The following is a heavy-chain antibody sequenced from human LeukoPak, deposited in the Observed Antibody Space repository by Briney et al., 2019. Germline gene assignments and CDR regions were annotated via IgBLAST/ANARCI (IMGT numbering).Heavy chain of an antibody. CDR1: GGSISSYY. J-gene: IGHJ4*02. V-gene: IGHV4-59*08. CDR2: IYYSGST. Sequence: SQTLSLTCTVSGGSISSYYWSWIRQPPGKGLEWIGYIYYSGSTNYNPSLKSRDTISVDTSKNQFSLKLSSVTAADTAVYYCARRHSSGWYLSYWGQGTLVTVSS. D-gene: IGHD6-19*01. CDR3: ARRHSSGWYLSY.